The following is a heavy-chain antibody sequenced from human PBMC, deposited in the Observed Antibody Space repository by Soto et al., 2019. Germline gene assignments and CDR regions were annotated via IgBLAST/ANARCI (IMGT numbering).Heavy chain of an antibody. CDR2: NETST. V-gene: IGHV3-74*01. CDR1: GFTFSNYW. CDR3: ARGVSGYYGFDY. Sequence: EVQLVESGGGPAQFGGSLRLSCAASGFTFSNYWMHWVRQVPGKGLVWVSRNETSTGYADSVKGRFTIFRDNVKNTLYLLMNSLRAEDTAVYYCARGVSGYYGFDYWGQGTLVTVSS. J-gene: IGHJ4*02. D-gene: IGHD5-12*01.